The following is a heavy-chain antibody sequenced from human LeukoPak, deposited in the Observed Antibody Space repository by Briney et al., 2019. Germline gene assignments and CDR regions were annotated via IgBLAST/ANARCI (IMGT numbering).Heavy chain of an antibody. Sequence: SKTLSLTCSVSGGSISSSYWNWIRQPAGRGLEWIGCVYTSGSTNYNPSLNIRVTISVDTSKNQFSLKLSSVTAADTAVYYCARGRNIVVVVAATENFDYWGQGTLVTVSS. J-gene: IGHJ4*02. CDR1: GGSISSSY. D-gene: IGHD2-15*01. CDR2: VYTSGST. V-gene: IGHV4-4*07. CDR3: ARGRNIVVVVAATENFDY.